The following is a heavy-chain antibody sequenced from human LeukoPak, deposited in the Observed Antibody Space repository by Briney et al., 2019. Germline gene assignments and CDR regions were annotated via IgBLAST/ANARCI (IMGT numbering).Heavy chain of an antibody. CDR3: AREGRFLEWFEADYYYYYMDV. D-gene: IGHD3-3*01. J-gene: IGHJ6*03. Sequence: PSETLSLTCTVSGGSISSYYWGWIRQPAGKGLEWIGRIYTSGSTNYNPSLKSRVTMSVDTSKNQFSLKLSSVTAADTAVYYCAREGRFLEWFEADYYYYYMDVWGKGTTATVSS. CDR2: IYTSGST. CDR1: GGSISSYY. V-gene: IGHV4-4*07.